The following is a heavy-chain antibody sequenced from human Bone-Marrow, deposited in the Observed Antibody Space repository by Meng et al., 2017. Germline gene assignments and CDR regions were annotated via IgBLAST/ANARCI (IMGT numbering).Heavy chain of an antibody. CDR2: IYHSENT. V-gene: IGHV4-38-2*02. J-gene: IGHJ3*02. CDR1: GYSISSGYY. D-gene: IGHD3-10*01. CDR3: ARDRRYYSDAFDI. Sequence: SETLSPTCTVPGYSISSGYYWGWIRQPPGKGLEWIGSIYHSENTYYNPSLKSRVTISVDTSKNQFSLKLSSVTAADTAVYYCARDRRYYSDAFDIWGQGTMVTVSS.